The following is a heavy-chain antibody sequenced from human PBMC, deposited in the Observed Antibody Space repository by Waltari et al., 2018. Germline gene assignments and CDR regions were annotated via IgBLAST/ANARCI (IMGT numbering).Heavy chain of an antibody. Sequence: QVQLLQWGAGLLKPSETLSLTCAVYGGSFSGYYWSWLRQLPGKGLEWLGELHHNASPDYNPSLKSRATISIETAKNQFSLKLDSVTAADTGVYYCARGWLQVAPPYYYYMDVWDRGTAVTVSS. J-gene: IGHJ6*03. CDR2: LHHNASP. D-gene: IGHD6-19*01. CDR1: GGSFSGYY. V-gene: IGHV4-34*01. CDR3: ARGWLQVAPPYYYYMDV.